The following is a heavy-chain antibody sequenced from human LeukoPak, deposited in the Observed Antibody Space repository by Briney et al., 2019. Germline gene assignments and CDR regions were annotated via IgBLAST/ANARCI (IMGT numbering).Heavy chain of an antibody. V-gene: IGHV3-48*01. J-gene: IGHJ3*02. CDR3: ARVAPYSGSYLDAFDI. Sequence: PGGSLRLSCAASGFTFSSYSMNWVRKAPGKGREWVSYISSSSSTIYYADSVKGRFTISRDNAKNSLYPQMNSLRAEDTAVYYCARVAPYSGSYLDAFDIRGQGTMVTVSS. D-gene: IGHD1-26*01. CDR1: GFTFSSYS. CDR2: ISSSSSTI.